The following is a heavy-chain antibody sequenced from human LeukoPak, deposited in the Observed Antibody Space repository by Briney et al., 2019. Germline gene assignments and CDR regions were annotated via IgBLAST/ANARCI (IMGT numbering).Heavy chain of an antibody. Sequence: PSETLSLTCTVSGGSISSGSYYWSWIRQPAGKGLEWIGRIYTSGSTNYNPSLKSRVTISVDTSKNQSSLKLSSVTAADTAVYYCAREADTAMVPRVDYWGQGTLVTVSS. CDR3: AREADTAMVPRVDY. V-gene: IGHV4-61*02. CDR1: GGSISSGSYY. J-gene: IGHJ4*02. CDR2: IYTSGST. D-gene: IGHD5-18*01.